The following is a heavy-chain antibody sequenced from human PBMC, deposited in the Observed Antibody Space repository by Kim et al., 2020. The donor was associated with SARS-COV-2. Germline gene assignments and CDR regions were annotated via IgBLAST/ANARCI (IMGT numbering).Heavy chain of an antibody. Sequence: GGSLRLSCAASGFTFSSYGMHWVRQAPGKGLEWVAVISYDGSNKYYADSVKGRFTISRDNSKNTLYLQMNSLRAEDTAVYYCAKDSQYGDYWALDYWGQGTLVTVSS. CDR3: AKDSQYGDYWALDY. J-gene: IGHJ4*02. CDR1: GFTFSSYG. CDR2: ISYDGSNK. V-gene: IGHV3-30*18. D-gene: IGHD4-17*01.